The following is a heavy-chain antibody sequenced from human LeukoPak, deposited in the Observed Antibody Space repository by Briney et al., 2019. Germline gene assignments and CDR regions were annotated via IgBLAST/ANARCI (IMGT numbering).Heavy chain of an antibody. CDR2: IYYYGGA. CDR1: GRCFTNYD. Sequence: AGSLSLSCAASGRCFTNYDWIWVRQPPGKGLEWIWNIYYYGGAYYAHSREGRFIISRDISKNPMFLQMYSLRAEDTAVYYCAKGGAGGEGDWFDPWGQGTLVTVSS. D-gene: IGHD2-21*01. CDR3: AKGGAGGEGDWFDP. J-gene: IGHJ5*02. V-gene: IGHV3-53*01.